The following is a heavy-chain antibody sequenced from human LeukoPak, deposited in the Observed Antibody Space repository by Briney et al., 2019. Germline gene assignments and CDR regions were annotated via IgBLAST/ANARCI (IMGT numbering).Heavy chain of an antibody. CDR1: GFTFSSYA. CDR2: ISGSGGST. V-gene: IGHV3-23*01. CDR3: AKDLRAGYDFWSGYYAFDI. D-gene: IGHD3-3*01. J-gene: IGHJ3*02. Sequence: GGSLRLSCAASGFTFSSYAMSWVRQAPGKGLEWVSAISGSGGSTYYADSVKGRFTISRDNSKNTLYLQMNSLRAEDMAVYYCAKDLRAGYDFWSGYYAFDIWGQGTMVTVSS.